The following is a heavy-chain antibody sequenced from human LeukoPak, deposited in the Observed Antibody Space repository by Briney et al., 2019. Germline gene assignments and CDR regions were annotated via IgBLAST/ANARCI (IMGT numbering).Heavy chain of an antibody. V-gene: IGHV3-30*02. D-gene: IGHD6-19*01. CDR2: IRYDGSNK. CDR1: GFTFSSYS. Sequence: GGSLRLSCAASGFTFSSYSMNWVRQAPGKGLEWVAFIRYDGSNKYYADSVKGRFTISRDNSKNTLYLQMNSLRAEDTAVYYCAKDSHFIAVAAPSDYWGQGTLVTVSS. J-gene: IGHJ4*02. CDR3: AKDSHFIAVAAPSDY.